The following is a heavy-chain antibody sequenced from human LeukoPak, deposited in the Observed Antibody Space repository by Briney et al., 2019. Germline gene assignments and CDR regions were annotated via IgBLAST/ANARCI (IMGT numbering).Heavy chain of an antibody. CDR2: INHSGST. Sequence: PSETLSLTCAVYGGSFSGYYWSWIRQPPGKGLEWIGEINHSGSTNYNPSLKSRVTISVDTSKNQFSLKLSSVTAADTAVYYCARALRRPSYYYGSGSYWAKNWFDPWGQGTLVTVSS. CDR1: GGSFSGYY. J-gene: IGHJ5*02. CDR3: ARALRRPSYYYGSGSYWAKNWFDP. V-gene: IGHV4-34*01. D-gene: IGHD3-10*01.